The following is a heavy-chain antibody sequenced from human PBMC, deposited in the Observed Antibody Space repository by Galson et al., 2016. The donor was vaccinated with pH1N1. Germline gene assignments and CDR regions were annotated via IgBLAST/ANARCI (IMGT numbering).Heavy chain of an antibody. Sequence: LSLTCSVSGASITSYYWSWIRQPPGKGLEWIGYTSNIGGTNYNPSLRSRVTLSLDTSKNQISLRLSSVTAADTAVYYCARAARPGGDFWGQGYLATVSS. CDR2: TSNIGGT. D-gene: IGHD1-26*01. CDR3: ARAARPGGDF. J-gene: IGHJ4*02. V-gene: IGHV4-59*01. CDR1: GASITSYY.